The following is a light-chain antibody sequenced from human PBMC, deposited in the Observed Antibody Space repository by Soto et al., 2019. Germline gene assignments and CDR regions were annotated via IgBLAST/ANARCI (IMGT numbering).Light chain of an antibody. CDR2: GAS. Sequence: ENVLTQPPGTLSLSAGERATLSCRASQSIRNNFLAWYQQKPGQAPRLLIYGASNRATGIPDRFSGSGSGTDFTLTISRLGPEDFAVYYCQQYVTSPWTFGQGTDVDIK. J-gene: IGKJ1*01. CDR1: QSIRNNF. V-gene: IGKV3-20*01. CDR3: QQYVTSPWT.